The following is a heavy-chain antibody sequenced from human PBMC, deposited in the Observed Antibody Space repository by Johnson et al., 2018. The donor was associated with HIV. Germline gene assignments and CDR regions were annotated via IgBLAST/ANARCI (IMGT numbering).Heavy chain of an antibody. CDR3: ARGPYYNFWSGFDI. V-gene: IGHV3-20*04. CDR2: INWNGAIT. D-gene: IGHD3-3*01. J-gene: IGHJ3*02. Sequence: VQLVESGGGVVQPGGSLRLSCVASGFTFEDYGMNWVRQAPGKGLEWVSGINWNGAITGYADSVKGRFTISRDNAKNSLYLQMNRLRAEDTAVYYSARGPYYNFWSGFDISGQGTMVTVSS. CDR1: GFTFEDYG.